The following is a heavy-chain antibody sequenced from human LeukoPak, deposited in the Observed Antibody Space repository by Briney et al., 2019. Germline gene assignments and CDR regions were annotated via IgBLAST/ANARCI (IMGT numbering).Heavy chain of an antibody. Sequence: ASVKVSCKSSGYTFTGNHMHWVRQAPGQGLEWMGWINPNSGGTNYAQKFQGRVIMTRDTSISTAYMELSRLGSDDTAVYYCARGGSTDSIHSCGGNCYFLDYWGQGTLVTVSS. V-gene: IGHV1-2*02. D-gene: IGHD2-21*02. CDR2: INPNSGGT. J-gene: IGHJ4*02. CDR3: ARGGSTDSIHSCGGNCYFLDY. CDR1: GYTFTGNH.